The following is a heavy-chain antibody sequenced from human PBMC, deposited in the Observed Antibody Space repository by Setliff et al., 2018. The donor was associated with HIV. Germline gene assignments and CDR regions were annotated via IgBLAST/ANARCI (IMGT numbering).Heavy chain of an antibody. CDR1: DLAFSSYA. J-gene: IGHJ4*02. Sequence: GVLRLSCQASDLAFSSYAMSWVRQAPGKGLEWVSIASPSGGTTYYADSVKGRFTISRDNSKSTLYLQMNSLKTEDTAVYYCAKPRRYYFDHWGQGTLVTVSS. CDR2: ASPSGGTT. V-gene: IGHV3-23*01. CDR3: AKPRRYYFDH.